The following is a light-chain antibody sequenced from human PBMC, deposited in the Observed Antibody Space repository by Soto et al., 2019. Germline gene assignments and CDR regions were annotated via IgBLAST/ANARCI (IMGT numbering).Light chain of an antibody. CDR3: CSYAGNPYV. CDR1: SSDVGSYNS. J-gene: IGLJ1*01. CDR2: EGS. Sequence: QSALTQPASVSGSPGQSIAISCTGTSSDVGSYNSVSWYQQHPGKAPKLMIYEGSKRPSGVSDRFSGSKSGNTASLTISGLQAEDEDDYYCCSYAGNPYVFGTGTKVTVL. V-gene: IGLV2-23*01.